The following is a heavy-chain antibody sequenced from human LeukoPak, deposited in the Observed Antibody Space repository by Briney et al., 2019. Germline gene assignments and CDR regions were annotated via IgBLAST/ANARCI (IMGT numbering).Heavy chain of an antibody. CDR1: GFTFSSYG. CDR2: ISGSGGST. CDR3: AKVDGGYYYYGMDV. V-gene: IGHV3-23*01. J-gene: IGHJ6*02. Sequence: GGSLRLSCAASGFTFSSYGMHWVRQAPGKGLEWVSAISGSGGSTYYADSVKGRFTISRDNSKNTLYLQMNSLRAEDTAVYYCAKVDGGYYYYGMDVWGQGTTVTVSS.